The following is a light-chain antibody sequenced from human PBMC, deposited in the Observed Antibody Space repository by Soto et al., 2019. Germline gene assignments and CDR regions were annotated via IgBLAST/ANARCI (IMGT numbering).Light chain of an antibody. J-gene: IGKJ1*01. CDR3: QQYKT. Sequence: IMMSLSLAAVSVSPVESATLSCRASQSVSSNLAWYQQKPGQAPRLLIYGASTRATGIPARFSASGAGTDFTLTISRLEPEDFAVYYCQQYKTFGQGTTVDIK. CDR1: QSVSSN. V-gene: IGKV3-15*01. CDR2: GAS.